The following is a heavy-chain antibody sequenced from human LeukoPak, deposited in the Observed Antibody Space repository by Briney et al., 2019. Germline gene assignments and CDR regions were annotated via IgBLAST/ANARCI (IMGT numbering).Heavy chain of an antibody. CDR2: ASYSGNT. J-gene: IGHJ4*02. Sequence: PSETLSLTCTVSGASISSSTYYWGWIRQPPGKGLDWIGSASYSGNTYYNPSLKSRVTILVDTSKNQFSLKMTSVTAADTAVYYCAREMGAGAFDYWGQGTLVTVSS. CDR3: AREMGAGAFDY. D-gene: IGHD1-26*01. V-gene: IGHV4-39*07. CDR1: GASISSSTYY.